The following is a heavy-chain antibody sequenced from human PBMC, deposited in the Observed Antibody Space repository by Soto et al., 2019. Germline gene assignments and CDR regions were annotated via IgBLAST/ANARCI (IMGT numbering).Heavy chain of an antibody. CDR3: ASFGATVWFGEYYYGMDV. Sequence: PGGSLRLSCAASGFTFSSYGMHWVRQAPGKGLEWVAVIWYDGSNKYYADSVKGRFTISRDNSKNTLYLQMNSLRAEDTAVYYCASFGATVWFGEYYYGMDVWGQGTTVTVSS. D-gene: IGHD3-10*01. CDR2: IWYDGSNK. CDR1: GFTFSSYG. V-gene: IGHV3-33*01. J-gene: IGHJ6*02.